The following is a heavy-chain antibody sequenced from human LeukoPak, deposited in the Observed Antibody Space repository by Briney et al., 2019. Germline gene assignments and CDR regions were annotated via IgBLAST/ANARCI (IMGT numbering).Heavy chain of an antibody. D-gene: IGHD3-16*01. CDR3: ATHGTSGGGSSEAFDI. CDR1: GYSFTSYW. V-gene: IGHV5-51*01. Sequence: GESLKISCKGSGYSFTSYWIGWVRQMPGKGLEWVGIIYPGDSDTRYSPSFQGQVTISADKSISTAYLQWSSLKASDTAMYYCATHGTSGGGSSEAFDIWGQGTMVTVSS. J-gene: IGHJ3*02. CDR2: IYPGDSDT.